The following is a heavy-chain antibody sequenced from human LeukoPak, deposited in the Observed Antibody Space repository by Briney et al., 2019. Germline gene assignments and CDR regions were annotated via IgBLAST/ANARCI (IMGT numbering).Heavy chain of an antibody. CDR1: GYTFTSYY. Sequence: ASVKVSCKASGYTFTSYYMHWVRQAPGQGLEWMGIINPSGGSTSYAQKFQGRVTMTRDTSTSTVYMELSSLRSEDTAVYYCARDLGDRYSSSWYLDYWGHGTLVTVSS. V-gene: IGHV1-46*01. J-gene: IGHJ4*01. CDR2: INPSGGST. D-gene: IGHD6-13*01. CDR3: ARDLGDRYSSSWYLDY.